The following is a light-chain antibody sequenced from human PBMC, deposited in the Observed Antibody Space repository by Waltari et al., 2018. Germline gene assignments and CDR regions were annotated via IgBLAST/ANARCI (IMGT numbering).Light chain of an antibody. V-gene: IGKV4-1*01. J-gene: IGKJ1*01. Sequence: DIVMTQSPDSLAVSLGHTAHIQPKSSQTVLDSSNNKNHLAWYQQKPGQPPKLLVYWASTRESGVPDRFSGSGSGTDFTLTISSLQAEDVAVYYCQQYYSLPWTFGQGTKVEIK. CDR1: QTVLDSSNNKNH. CDR2: WAS. CDR3: QQYYSLPWT.